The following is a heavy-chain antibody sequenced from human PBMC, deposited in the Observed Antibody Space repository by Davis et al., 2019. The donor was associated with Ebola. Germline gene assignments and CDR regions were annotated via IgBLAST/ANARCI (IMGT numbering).Heavy chain of an antibody. D-gene: IGHD2-2*01. CDR3: ARSSYQPDW. CDR2: INTDGSFT. CDR1: GFTFSSYW. V-gene: IGHV3-74*01. Sequence: PGGSLRLSCAASGFTFSSYWMHWVRQTPGKGLVWVSRINTDGSFTDYADSVKDRFTISRDNARNTVSLQMNSLRAEDTALYYCARSSYQPDWWGQGTLVTVSS. J-gene: IGHJ4*02.